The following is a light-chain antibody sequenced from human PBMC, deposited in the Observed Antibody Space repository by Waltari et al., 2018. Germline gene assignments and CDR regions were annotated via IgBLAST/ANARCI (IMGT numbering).Light chain of an antibody. Sequence: EIVLTQSPATLSLSPGERVTLSCRASQRVSSYLAWYQQKPGQAPRLLISDASDRATGIPARFSGSGSGTDFTLTISSLEPEDFAFYYCQHRSNGPLYTFGQGTKLEIK. V-gene: IGKV3-11*01. CDR2: DAS. J-gene: IGKJ2*01. CDR3: QHRSNGPLYT. CDR1: QRVSSY.